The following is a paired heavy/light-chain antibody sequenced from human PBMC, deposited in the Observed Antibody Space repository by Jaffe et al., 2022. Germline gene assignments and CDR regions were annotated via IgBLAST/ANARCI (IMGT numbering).Light chain of an antibody. CDR3: MQSLQTPFT. CDR1: QSLLHRNGDHY. J-gene: IGKJ4*01. CDR2: LGS. V-gene: IGKV2-28*01. Sequence: DIVMTQSPLSLPVTPGEPASISCRSSQSLLHRNGDHYFDWYLQKPGQSPQLLIYLGSNRASGVPDRFSGSGSGTDFTLRISRVEAADVGVYYCMQSLQTPFTFGGGTKVEIK.
Heavy chain of an antibody. CDR2: ISLSGST. V-gene: IGHV4-4*02. D-gene: IGHD6-6*01. CDR1: GGSISSSKW. CDR3: ARGAGQGSSSDWFDP. Sequence: QVHLQESGPGLVQSSGTLSLTCDVSGGSISSSKWWSWVRQPPGKGLEWIGEISLSGSTNYSPSLTSRVTISVDRSKNQFSLKLNSVTAADTAVYYCARGAGQGSSSDWFDPWGQGTLVTVSS. J-gene: IGHJ5*02.